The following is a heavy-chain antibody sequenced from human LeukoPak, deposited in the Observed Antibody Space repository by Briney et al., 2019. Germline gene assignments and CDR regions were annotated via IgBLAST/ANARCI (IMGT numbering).Heavy chain of an antibody. Sequence: GGSLRLSCAASGFTFSSYGMNWVRQAPGKGLEWVSYISSSSSTIYYADSVKGRFTISRDNAKNSLYLQMNSLRAEDTAVYYCARRELTYYYDRRGFGYWGQGTLVTVSS. CDR2: ISSSSSTI. V-gene: IGHV3-48*01. CDR3: ARRELTYYYDRRGFGY. CDR1: GFTFSSYG. D-gene: IGHD3-22*01. J-gene: IGHJ4*02.